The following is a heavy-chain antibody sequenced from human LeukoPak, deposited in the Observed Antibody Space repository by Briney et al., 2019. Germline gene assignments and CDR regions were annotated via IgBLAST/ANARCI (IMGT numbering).Heavy chain of an antibody. V-gene: IGHV3-66*01. CDR1: GFTVGYNY. J-gene: IGHJ4*02. CDR3: AASYGSGSQPFDY. Sequence: GGSLRLSCAASGFTVGYNYMTWVRQAPGKGLEWVAAIYNSGSTYYADSVKGRFTISRDNSKNTLYLQMNSLRAEDTAVYHCAASYGSGSQPFDYWGQGTLVTVSS. D-gene: IGHD3-10*01. CDR2: IYNSGST.